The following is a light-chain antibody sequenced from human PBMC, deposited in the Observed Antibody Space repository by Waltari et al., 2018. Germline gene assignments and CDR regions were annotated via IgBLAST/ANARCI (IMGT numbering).Light chain of an antibody. CDR3: QSYGSILSGV. V-gene: IGLV1-40*01. J-gene: IGLJ3*02. CDR1: SSNIGAGYD. CDR2: RDS. Sequence: QSVLTQPPSLSGAPGQRVTISCTGSSSNIGAGYDVHWYQQVPGTAPKLLIYRDSKRPSGVPDRFSGSKSGTSASLAITGLQADDEADYYCQSYGSILSGVFGGGTKLTVL.